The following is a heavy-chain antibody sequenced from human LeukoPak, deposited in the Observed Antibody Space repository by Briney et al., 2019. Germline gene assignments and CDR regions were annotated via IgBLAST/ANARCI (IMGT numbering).Heavy chain of an antibody. V-gene: IGHV4-30-4*01. D-gene: IGHD3-10*01. CDR2: IYYSGST. J-gene: IGHJ5*02. CDR3: ARRRDYYGSGSYNWFDP. Sequence: SETLSLTCTVSGGSISSGDYSWSWIRQPPGKGLEWIGYIYYSGSTYYNPSLKSRVTISVDTSKNLFSLKLSSVTAADTAVYYCARRRDYYGSGSYNWFDPWGQGTLVTVSS. CDR1: GGSISSGDYS.